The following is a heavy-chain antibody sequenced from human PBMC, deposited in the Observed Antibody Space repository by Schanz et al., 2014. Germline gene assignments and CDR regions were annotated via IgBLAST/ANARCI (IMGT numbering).Heavy chain of an antibody. CDR1: SGSFSGYY. CDR2: INHSGST. CDR3: ARGPDSTSADVTRGRRRYYFDY. V-gene: IGHV4-34*01. Sequence: QVQLQQWGAGLLKPSETLSLSCAVYSGSFSGYYWSWIRQPPGKGLEWIGEINHSGSTNYNPSLKSRVTISVETSKNQFSLKLSSVTAADTAVYYCARGPDSTSADVTRGRRRYYFDYWGQGTLVTVSS. J-gene: IGHJ4*02. D-gene: IGHD6-13*01.